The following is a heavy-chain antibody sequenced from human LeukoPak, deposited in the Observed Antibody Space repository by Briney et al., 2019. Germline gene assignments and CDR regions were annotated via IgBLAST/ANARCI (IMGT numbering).Heavy chain of an antibody. V-gene: IGHV3-74*01. J-gene: IGHJ4*02. CDR2: INSDGTTI. CDR3: ARVTTYGPYHDY. D-gene: IGHD3-10*01. CDR1: GFTFSNYW. Sequence: PGGSLRLSCAASGFTFSNYWIHWVRQAPGKGLVWVSRINSDGTTIAYADSVKGRFTISRDNARNTLSLRMNSLRDEDTAVYYCARVTTYGPYHDYWGQGTLVTVSS.